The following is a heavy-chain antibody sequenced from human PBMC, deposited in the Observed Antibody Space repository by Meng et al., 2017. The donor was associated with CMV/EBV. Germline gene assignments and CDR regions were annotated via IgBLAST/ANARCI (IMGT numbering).Heavy chain of an antibody. CDR2: ISYDGSNK. CDR1: GFTFRTYS. CDR3: ASGIVAATYFDY. J-gene: IGHJ4*02. D-gene: IGHD1-26*01. V-gene: IGHV3-30-3*01. Sequence: SCAASGFTFRTYSMHWVRQAPGKGLEWVAVISYDGSNKYYADSMKGRFTISRDNSKNTLYLQMDSLRDEDTAVYYCASGIVAATYFDYWGQGTLVTVSS.